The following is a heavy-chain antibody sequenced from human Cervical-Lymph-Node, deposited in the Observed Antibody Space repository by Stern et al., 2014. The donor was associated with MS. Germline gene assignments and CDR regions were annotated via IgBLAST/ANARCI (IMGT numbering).Heavy chain of an antibody. CDR1: GFTFSSYS. V-gene: IGHV3-48*01. Sequence: EVQLVESGGGLVQPGGSLRLSCAASGFTFSSYSMNWVRQAPGKGLEWVSYISTSSSTIYYVDSVKGRFTISRDNVKNSLYLQMNSLRAEDTAVYYCARGSSSGWYGPFGYWGQGTLVTVSS. CDR2: ISTSSSTI. CDR3: ARGSSSGWYGPFGY. J-gene: IGHJ4*02. D-gene: IGHD6-19*01.